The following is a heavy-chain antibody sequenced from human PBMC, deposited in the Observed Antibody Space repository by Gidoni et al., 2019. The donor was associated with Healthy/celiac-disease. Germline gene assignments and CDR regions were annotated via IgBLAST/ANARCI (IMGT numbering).Heavy chain of an antibody. CDR3: AKDLLGYCTNGVCYGAFDI. Sequence: EVQLVESGGGLVQPGRSLRLSCAASGFTFDDYAMHWVRQAPGKGLEWVSGISWNSGSIGYADSVKGRFTISRDNAKNSLYLQMNSLRAEDTALYYCAKDLLGYCTNGVCYGAFDIWGQGTMVTVSS. V-gene: IGHV3-9*01. D-gene: IGHD2-8*01. CDR2: ISWNSGSI. CDR1: GFTFDDYA. J-gene: IGHJ3*02.